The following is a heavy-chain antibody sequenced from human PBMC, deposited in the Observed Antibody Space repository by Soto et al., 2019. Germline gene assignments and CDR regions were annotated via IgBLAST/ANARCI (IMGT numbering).Heavy chain of an antibody. CDR3: ARDGPYYYASRMDV. CDR2: LHSGGDT. J-gene: IGHJ6*02. D-gene: IGHD3-10*01. Sequence: EVQLVESGGGLDQPGGSLRLSCAASGIPVSSNYMTWVRQAPGKGLEWVSVLHSGGDTYYANSVKGRFTISRHDSTNTLFLQMNSLTAEDTAVYYCARDGPYYYASRMDVWGQGTTVTVSS. V-gene: IGHV3-53*04. CDR1: GIPVSSNY.